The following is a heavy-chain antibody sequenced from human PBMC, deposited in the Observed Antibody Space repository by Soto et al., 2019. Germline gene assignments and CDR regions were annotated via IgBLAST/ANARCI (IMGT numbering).Heavy chain of an antibody. Sequence: SETLSLTCTVSGGSISSYYWSWIWQPPGKGLEWIGYIYYSGSTNYNPSLKSRVTISVDTSKNQFSLKLSSVTAADTAVYYCARRYSSSFDYWGQGTLVTVSS. J-gene: IGHJ4*02. CDR1: GGSISSYY. CDR3: ARRYSSSFDY. CDR2: IYYSGST. V-gene: IGHV4-59*08. D-gene: IGHD6-13*01.